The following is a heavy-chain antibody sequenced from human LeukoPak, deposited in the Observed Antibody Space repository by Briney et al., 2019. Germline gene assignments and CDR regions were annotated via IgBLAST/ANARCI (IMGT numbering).Heavy chain of an antibody. CDR3: ARGHILTGYPYFDY. Sequence: SETLSLTCAVYGGSFSGYYWSWIRQPPGKGLEWIGEINHSGSTNYNPSLKSRVTISVDTSKNQFSLKQSSVTAADTAVYYCARGHILTGYPYFDYWGQGTLVTVSS. D-gene: IGHD3-9*01. CDR2: INHSGST. CDR1: GGSFSGYY. J-gene: IGHJ4*02. V-gene: IGHV4-34*01.